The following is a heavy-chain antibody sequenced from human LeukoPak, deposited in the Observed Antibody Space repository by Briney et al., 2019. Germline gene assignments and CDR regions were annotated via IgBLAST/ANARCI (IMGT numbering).Heavy chain of an antibody. Sequence: SVKVSCKASGYTFTSYGISWVRQAPGQGLEWMGGIIPIFGTANYAQKFQGRVTITADESTSTAYMELSSLRSEDTAVYYCARVSGYYNVDYWGQGTLVTVSS. CDR1: GYTFTSYG. D-gene: IGHD3-9*01. V-gene: IGHV1-69*13. CDR2: IIPIFGTA. J-gene: IGHJ4*02. CDR3: ARVSGYYNVDY.